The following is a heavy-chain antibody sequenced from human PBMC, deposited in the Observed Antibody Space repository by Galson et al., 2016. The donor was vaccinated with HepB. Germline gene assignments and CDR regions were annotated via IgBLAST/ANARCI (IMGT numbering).Heavy chain of an antibody. Sequence: SVKVSCKASGYRFSRYDITWVRKAPGQGLEWVGRISTDGGKTNYGQKVEGRVTMTTDTSTTTAYMELRSLRSDDTALYYCARNIVGATTGYDFWGQGTLVTVSS. CDR1: GYRFSRYD. CDR2: ISTDGGKT. V-gene: IGHV1-18*01. J-gene: IGHJ4*02. CDR3: ARNIVGATTGYDF. D-gene: IGHD1-26*01.